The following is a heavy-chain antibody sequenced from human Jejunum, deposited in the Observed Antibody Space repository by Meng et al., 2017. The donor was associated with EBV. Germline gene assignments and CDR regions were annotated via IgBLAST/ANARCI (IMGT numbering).Heavy chain of an antibody. CDR3: ARASSGRLLDY. CDR2: INQVGST. D-gene: IGHD3-10*01. CDR1: TAFISSYEW. J-gene: IGHJ4*02. Sequence: GQLQEWRPGLGQPSAPLFPTSAVATAFISSYEWWSWVRQPPGKGLEWIGEINQVGSTYYNPSLKSRVTISIDTSKSQFSLRLNSMSAADTAVYYCARASSGRLLDYWGQGTLVTVSS. V-gene: IGHV4-4*02.